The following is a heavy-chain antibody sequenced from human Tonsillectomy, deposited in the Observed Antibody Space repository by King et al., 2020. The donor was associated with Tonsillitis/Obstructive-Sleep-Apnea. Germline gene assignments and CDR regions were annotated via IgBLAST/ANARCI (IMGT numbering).Heavy chain of an antibody. CDR1: GGSFSAYY. D-gene: IGHD6-13*01. CDR3: ATRLTGIAAAGSDWFAP. V-gene: IGHV4-34*01. J-gene: IGHJ5*02. CDR2: INHSGST. Sequence: VQLQQGGAGLLKPSETLSLTCAVYGGSFSAYYWSWIRQPPGKGLEWIGEINHSGSTNYNPSLKSRVTISVVTSKNQFSLKLSSVTAADTAVYYCATRLTGIAAAGSDWFAPWGQGNLVTVSS.